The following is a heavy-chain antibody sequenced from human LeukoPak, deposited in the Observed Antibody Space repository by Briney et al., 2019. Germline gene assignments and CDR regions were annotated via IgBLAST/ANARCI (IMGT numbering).Heavy chain of an antibody. CDR1: VFTFSSHW. V-gene: IGHV3-7*01. CDR3: ARGEWLRSHYFDF. CDR2: IKQDGSEK. Sequence: GVSLRLSCAASVFTFSSHWMSWVRQAPGKGLEWVANIKQDGSEKYYVDSVKGRFTISRDNAKNSLYLQMNSLRAEDTAVYYCARGEWLRSHYFDFWGQGTLVTVSS. D-gene: IGHD5-12*01. J-gene: IGHJ4*02.